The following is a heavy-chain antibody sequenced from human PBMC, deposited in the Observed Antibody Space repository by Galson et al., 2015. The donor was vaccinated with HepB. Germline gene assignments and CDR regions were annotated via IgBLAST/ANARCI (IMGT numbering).Heavy chain of an antibody. D-gene: IGHD6-13*01. CDR2: IDPSDSYT. CDR3: ATTGIAAAKTYNWFDP. V-gene: IGHV5-10-1*01. J-gene: IGHJ5*02. Sequence: QSGAEVKKPGESLRISCKGSGYSFTSYWISWVRQMPGKGLEWMGRIDPSDSYTNYSPSFQGHVTISADKSISTAYLQWSSLKASDTAMYYCATTGIAAAKTYNWFDPWGQGTLVTVSS. CDR1: GYSFTSYW.